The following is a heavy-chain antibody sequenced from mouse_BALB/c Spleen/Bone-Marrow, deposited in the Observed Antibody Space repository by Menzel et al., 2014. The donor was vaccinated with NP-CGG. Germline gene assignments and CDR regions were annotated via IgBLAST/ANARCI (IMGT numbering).Heavy chain of an antibody. CDR3: ARSHYYGLYYAMDY. Sequence: VQLQQSGAELMKPGASVKISCKTTGYTFSSYWIEWVKQRPGHGLEWIGEILPGSGTTNYNEKFKGKATLTADTSSNTAYMQLSSLTSEDSAVYYCARSHYYGLYYAMDYWGQGTSVTVSS. J-gene: IGHJ4*01. D-gene: IGHD1-1*01. V-gene: IGHV1-9*01. CDR1: GYTFSSYW. CDR2: ILPGSGTT.